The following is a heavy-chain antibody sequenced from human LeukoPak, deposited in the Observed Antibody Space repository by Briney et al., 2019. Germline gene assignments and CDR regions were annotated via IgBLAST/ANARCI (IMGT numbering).Heavy chain of an antibody. J-gene: IGHJ6*02. CDR1: GYIFPDYY. D-gene: IGHD2-2*01. CDR3: ARDGGYCSSGTICYSRAEYYYYGMDV. CDR2: INPNSGGT. Sequence: ASVKVSCKGSGYIFPDYYIYWVRQAPGQGLERMGRINPNSGGTNYAQKFQGRVTMTRDTSISTVYMELSRLRSDDTAVYYCARDGGYCSSGTICYSRAEYYYYGMDVWGQGTTVTVSS. V-gene: IGHV1-2*06.